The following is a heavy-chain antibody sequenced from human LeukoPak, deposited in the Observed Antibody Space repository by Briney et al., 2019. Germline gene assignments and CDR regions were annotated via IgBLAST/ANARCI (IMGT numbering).Heavy chain of an antibody. V-gene: IGHV3-23*01. CDR2: IGGSGAGT. CDR3: AKNGGDSYGTGHFDY. CDR1: GFSFSSYA. D-gene: IGHD5-18*01. Sequence: GGPLRLSCAASGFSFSSYAMTWVRQAPGKGLEWVSAIGGSGAGTYYADSVKGRFTISRDNSKNTLYVQMNSLRAEDTAVYYCAKNGGDSYGTGHFDYWGQGALVTVSS. J-gene: IGHJ4*02.